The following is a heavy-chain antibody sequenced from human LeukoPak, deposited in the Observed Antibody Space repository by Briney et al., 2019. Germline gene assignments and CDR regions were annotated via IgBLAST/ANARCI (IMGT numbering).Heavy chain of an antibody. D-gene: IGHD1-7*01. CDR2: ISAYNGNT. CDR3: AKTGTTRRYYYGMDV. Sequence: XISAYNGNTNYAQKLQGRVTMTTDTSTSTAYMELRSLRSDDTAVYYCAKTGTTRRYYYGMDVWGQGTTVTVSS. V-gene: IGHV1-18*01. J-gene: IGHJ6*02.